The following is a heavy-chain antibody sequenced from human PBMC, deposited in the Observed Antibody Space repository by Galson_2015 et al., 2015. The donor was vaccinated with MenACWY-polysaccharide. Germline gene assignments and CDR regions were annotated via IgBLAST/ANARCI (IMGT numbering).Heavy chain of an antibody. CDR2: IFWDDDE. CDR3: GSGSGRTIDY. V-gene: IGHV2-5*02. D-gene: IGHD3-10*01. Sequence: TCTFSGFSLTTSGVGVVWIRQPPGKALEWLALIFWDDDERYSPSLKSRLTITKDTSKNQVVLTMTNMDPVDTATYYCGSGSGRTIDYWGQGTLVTVSS. J-gene: IGHJ4*02. CDR1: GFSLTTSGVG.